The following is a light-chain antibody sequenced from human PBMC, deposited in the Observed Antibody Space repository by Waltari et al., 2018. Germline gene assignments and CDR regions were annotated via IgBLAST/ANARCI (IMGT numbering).Light chain of an antibody. CDR2: ATS. Sequence: EIVMTQSPATLSVSPGERVPLSCRASRSFSSNLAWYQQKTAQAPRHPHSATSTSATAIPARFSGSGSGTEFTLTISSLQSEDFAVYYCQQYKNWPYTFGQGTKLEI. J-gene: IGKJ2*01. CDR3: QQYKNWPYT. V-gene: IGKV3-15*01. CDR1: RSFSSN.